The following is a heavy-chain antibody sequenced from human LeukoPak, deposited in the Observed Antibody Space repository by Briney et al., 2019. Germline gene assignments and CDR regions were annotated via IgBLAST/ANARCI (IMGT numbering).Heavy chain of an antibody. V-gene: IGHV3-23*01. CDR3: AKGSYYDSSGSFYFDY. J-gene: IGHJ4*02. D-gene: IGHD3-22*01. Sequence: GGSLRLSCAASGFTFSSYAMSWVRQAPGKGLEWVSGISGSGDNTYYADSVKGRFTISRDNSKNALYVQVNSLGTEDTAAYYCAKGSYYDSSGSFYFDYWGQGTLVTVS. CDR2: ISGSGDNT. CDR1: GFTFSSYA.